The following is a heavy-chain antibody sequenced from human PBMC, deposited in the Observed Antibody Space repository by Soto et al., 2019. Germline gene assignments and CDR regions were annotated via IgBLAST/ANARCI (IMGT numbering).Heavy chain of an antibody. D-gene: IGHD6-19*01. CDR1: GGSISGYY. CDR3: ARRGSGWYTDY. Sequence: QVQLQESGPGLVKPSETLSLTCTVSGGSISGYYWSWIRQPPGKGLEWIGYIYYIGSTNYNPSLNSRVTISVDTSKNQFSLKLSSVTAADTAVYYCARRGSGWYTDYWGQGTLVTVSS. V-gene: IGHV4-59*08. J-gene: IGHJ4*02. CDR2: IYYIGST.